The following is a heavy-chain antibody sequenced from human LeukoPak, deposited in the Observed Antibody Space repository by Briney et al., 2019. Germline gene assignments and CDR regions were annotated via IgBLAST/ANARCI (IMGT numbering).Heavy chain of an antibody. V-gene: IGHV3-11*01. J-gene: IGHJ5*02. CDR2: ISSSGSTI. D-gene: IGHD1-1*01. CDR3: ARGRQGTQLWNNWFDP. Sequence: GGSLRLSCAASGFTFSDYYMSWIRQAPGKGLEWVSYISSSGSTIYYADSVKGRFTISRDNAKNSLYLQMNSLTAEDTAIYYCARGRQGTQLWNNWFDPWGQGTLVTVSS. CDR1: GFTFSDYY.